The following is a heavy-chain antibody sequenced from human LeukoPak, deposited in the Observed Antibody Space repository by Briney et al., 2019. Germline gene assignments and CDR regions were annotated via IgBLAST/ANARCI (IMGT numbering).Heavy chain of an antibody. D-gene: IGHD1-26*01. V-gene: IGHV1-18*01. Sequence: ASVKVSCKTSGYTFTSYGISWVRQAPGQGLEWMGWISAYNVNTNYAQKLQDRVTMTTDTSTSTAYMELRSLRSDDTAVYYCARSPGGAGGGLNWFDPWGQGTLVTVSS. J-gene: IGHJ5*02. CDR1: GYTFTSYG. CDR2: ISAYNVNT. CDR3: ARSPGGAGGGLNWFDP.